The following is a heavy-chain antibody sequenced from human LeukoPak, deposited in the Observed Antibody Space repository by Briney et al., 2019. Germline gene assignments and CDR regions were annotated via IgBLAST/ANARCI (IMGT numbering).Heavy chain of an antibody. V-gene: IGHV1-18*01. J-gene: IGHJ4*02. Sequence: ASVKVSCKASGYTFTSYGISWVRQAPGQGLEWMGWISAYNGNTNYAQKLQGRVTMTTDTSTSTAYMELRSLRSDDTAVYYCARDGGHYDILTGYSEGNDYWGQGTLVTVSS. CDR3: ARDGGHYDILTGYSEGNDY. D-gene: IGHD3-9*01. CDR2: ISAYNGNT. CDR1: GYTFTSYG.